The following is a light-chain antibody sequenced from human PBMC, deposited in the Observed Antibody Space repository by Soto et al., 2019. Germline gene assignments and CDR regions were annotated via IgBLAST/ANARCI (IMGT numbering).Light chain of an antibody. Sequence: QSALTQPASVSGSPGQSITISCTGTSSDVGGYNYVSWYQQHPGKAPKLMIYDVSNRPSGGSNRFSGSKSDNTASLTISGLQAEDEADYYCSSYTSSSTLVVFGGGTKLTVL. CDR2: DVS. CDR3: SSYTSSSTLVV. J-gene: IGLJ2*01. CDR1: SSDVGGYNY. V-gene: IGLV2-14*01.